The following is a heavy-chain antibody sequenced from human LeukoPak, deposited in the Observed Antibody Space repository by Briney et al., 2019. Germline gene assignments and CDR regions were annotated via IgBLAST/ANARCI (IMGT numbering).Heavy chain of an antibody. CDR2: IYYSGST. Sequence: PSETLSLTCTVSGGSISSRSYYWGWIRQPPGKGLEWIGSIYYSGSTYYTPSLKRRVTISVDTSKNQFSLKLSSVTAADTAVYYCARQTDTAMGWFDPWGQGTLVTVSS. CDR1: GGSISSRSYY. D-gene: IGHD5-18*01. CDR3: ARQTDTAMGWFDP. J-gene: IGHJ5*02. V-gene: IGHV4-39*01.